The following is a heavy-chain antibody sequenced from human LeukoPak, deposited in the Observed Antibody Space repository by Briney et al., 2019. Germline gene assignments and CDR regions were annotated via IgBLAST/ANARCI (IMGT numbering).Heavy chain of an antibody. CDR3: AKQGPVTWDY. D-gene: IGHD3-16*02. J-gene: IGHJ4*02. V-gene: IGHV3-23*01. CDR2: ISNSGGST. CDR1: GFTFTNYA. Sequence: PGGSLRLSCAASGFTFTNYAMIWVRQAPGKGLEWVSTISNSGGSTYYADSVKGRFTISRDNSKNTLYLQMNILGAEDTAIYYCAKQGPVTWDYWGQGTLVTVSS.